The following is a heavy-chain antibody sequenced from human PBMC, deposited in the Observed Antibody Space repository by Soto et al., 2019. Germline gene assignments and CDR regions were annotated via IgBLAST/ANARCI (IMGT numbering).Heavy chain of an antibody. J-gene: IGHJ6*02. CDR1: GGSFSGYY. Sequence: SETLSLTCAVYGGSFSGYYWSWIRQPPGKGLEWIGEINHSGGTNYNPSLKSRVTISVDTSKNQFSLKLSSVTAAGTAVYYCARDFDGMDVWGQGTTVTVSS. V-gene: IGHV4-34*01. CDR2: INHSGGT. CDR3: ARDFDGMDV.